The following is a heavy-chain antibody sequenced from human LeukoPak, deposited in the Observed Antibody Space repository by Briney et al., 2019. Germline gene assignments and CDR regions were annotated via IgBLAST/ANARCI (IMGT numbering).Heavy chain of an antibody. CDR1: GGSFRGYY. CDR2: INHSVST. CDR3: ARGLRYFDWFYYYGMDV. V-gene: IGHV4-34*01. Sequence: PSETLSLTCAVYGGSFRGYYWSCIRQPPGEGLEWSGEINHSVSTNYNPSPKSRVTISVDTSKNQFSLKLSSVTAADTAVYYCARGLRYFDWFYYYGMDVWGKGTTVTVSS. J-gene: IGHJ6*04. D-gene: IGHD3-9*01.